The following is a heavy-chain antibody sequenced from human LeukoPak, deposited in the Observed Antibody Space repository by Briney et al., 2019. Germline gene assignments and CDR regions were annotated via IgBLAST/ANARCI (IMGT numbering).Heavy chain of an antibody. CDR3: ARSSRRVGASTPYYYYFYMDV. Sequence: RGSLRLSCVASGFTFSSYALSWVRQAPGKGLEWVSSVSTSGGTTYSADSVKGRFTISRDNSKNTLYLQMNSLRAEDTAVFYCARSSRRVGASTPYYYYFYMDVWGQGTTVTVSS. J-gene: IGHJ6*03. D-gene: IGHD1-26*01. V-gene: IGHV3-23*01. CDR1: GFTFSSYA. CDR2: VSTSGGTT.